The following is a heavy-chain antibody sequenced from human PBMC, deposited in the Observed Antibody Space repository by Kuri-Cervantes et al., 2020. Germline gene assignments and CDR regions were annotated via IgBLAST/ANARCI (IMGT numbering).Heavy chain of an antibody. CDR1: GYSFTSYW. CDR2: IYPGDSHT. J-gene: IGHJ3*02. V-gene: IGHV5-51*01. Sequence: GASLKLSCKTSGYSFTSYWMAWVRQKPGKGLEWMAIIYPGDSHTRYSPSFQGQVTMSVDKSISTAYLQWRSLKASDTAMYYCARQGGSSSVSTWYAFDIWGPGTMVTVSS. D-gene: IGHD3-16*01. CDR3: ARQGGSSSVSTWYAFDI.